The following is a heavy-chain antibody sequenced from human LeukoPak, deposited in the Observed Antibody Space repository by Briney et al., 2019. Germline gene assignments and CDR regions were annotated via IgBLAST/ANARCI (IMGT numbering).Heavy chain of an antibody. Sequence: SETLSLTXTVSGGSIGSTDYYWGWIGQSPGKGLQWIGCIYYSGTTYHNPSLKSRVTISVDTSKNQFSLKLSSVTAADTAVYYCARDGSGSYYNSHDAFDIWGQGTMVTVSS. CDR2: IYYSGTT. CDR1: GGSIGSTDYY. V-gene: IGHV4-39*07. D-gene: IGHD3-10*01. J-gene: IGHJ3*02. CDR3: ARDGSGSYYNSHDAFDI.